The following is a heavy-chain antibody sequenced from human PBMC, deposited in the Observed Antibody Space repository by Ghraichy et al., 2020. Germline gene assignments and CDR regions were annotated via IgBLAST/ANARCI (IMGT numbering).Heavy chain of an antibody. D-gene: IGHD6-13*01. CDR2: TYYRSKWYN. V-gene: IGHV6-1*01. J-gene: IGHJ5*02. CDR3: ARAAVAGIETWFDP. CDR1: GDSVSSNNAA. Sequence: SQTLSLTCAISGDSVSSNNAAWNWIRQSPSRGLEWLGRTYYRSKWYNDYAVSMKSRITINPDTSENQFSLQLNSVTPEDTAVYYCARAAVAGIETWFDPWGQGTLVTVSS.